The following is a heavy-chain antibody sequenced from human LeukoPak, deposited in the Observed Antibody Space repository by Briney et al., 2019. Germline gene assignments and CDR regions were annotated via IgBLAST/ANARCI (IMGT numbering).Heavy chain of an antibody. J-gene: IGHJ5*02. CDR3: ARTSGSYSDNWFDP. D-gene: IGHD1-26*01. V-gene: IGHV3-48*03. CDR2: ISSSGSTI. CDR1: GFTFSSYE. Sequence: PGRSLRLSCAASGFTFSSYEMNWVRQAPGKGLEWVSYISSSGSTIYYADSVKGRFTISRDNAKNSLYLQMNSLRAEDTAVYYCARTSGSYSDNWFDPWGQGTLVTVSS.